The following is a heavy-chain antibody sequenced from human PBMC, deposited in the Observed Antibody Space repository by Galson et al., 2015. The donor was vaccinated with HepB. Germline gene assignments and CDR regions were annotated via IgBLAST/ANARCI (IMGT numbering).Heavy chain of an antibody. V-gene: IGHV1-18*01. J-gene: IGHJ4*02. CDR3: TRGGFGYDEAYY. D-gene: IGHD5-12*01. Sequence: SVKVSCKASGYTFTTYGISWVRQAPGQGLEWMGWISVSFGNTNYARKFQGRVTMTADTSTSTAYMELRGLRSDDTAVYYCTRGGFGYDEAYYWGQGTLVIVSP. CDR2: ISVSFGNT. CDR1: GYTFTTYG.